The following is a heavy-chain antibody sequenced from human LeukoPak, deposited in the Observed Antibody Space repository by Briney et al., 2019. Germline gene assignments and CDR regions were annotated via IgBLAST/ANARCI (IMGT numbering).Heavy chain of an antibody. CDR2: INSDGSST. CDR3: ARGGGYSYGTFDY. V-gene: IGHV3-74*01. CDR1: GFTFSSYW. Sequence: GGSLRLSCAASGFTFSSYWMHWVRQAPGKGLVWVSRINSDGSSTSYADSVKGRFTISRDNAKNTLYLQMNSLRAEDAAVYYCARGGGYSYGTFDYWGQGTLVTVSS. J-gene: IGHJ4*02. D-gene: IGHD5-18*01.